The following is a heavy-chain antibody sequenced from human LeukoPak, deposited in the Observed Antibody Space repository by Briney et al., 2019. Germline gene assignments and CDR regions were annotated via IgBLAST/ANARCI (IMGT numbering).Heavy chain of an antibody. CDR2: IYYSGST. CDR1: GGSISSSSYY. CDR3: ARAPPIAATATDYYYGMDV. J-gene: IGHJ6*02. V-gene: IGHV4-39*07. Sequence: PSETLSLTCTVSGGSISSSSYYWGWIRQPPGKGLEWIGNIYYSGSTYYTPSLKSRVTISVDTSKNQFSLKLSSVTAADTAVYYCARAPPIAATATDYYYGMDVWGQGTTVTVSS. D-gene: IGHD6-13*01.